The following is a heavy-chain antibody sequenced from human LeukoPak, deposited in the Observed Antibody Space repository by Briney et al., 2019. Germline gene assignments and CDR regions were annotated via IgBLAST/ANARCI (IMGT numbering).Heavy chain of an antibody. CDR2: INPNSGDT. J-gene: IGHJ4*02. V-gene: IGHV1-2*02. CDR3: AKSAQYSSAWFTGSFDY. D-gene: IGHD6-13*01. Sequence: ASVKVSCKASGYTFSGYYLHWVRQAPGQGLQWVGWINPNSGDTHYAQMFQGRATMTRDTSINTAYMELRRVRSDDTAVYYCAKSAQYSSAWFTGSFDYWGQGTLVTVSS. CDR1: GYTFSGYY.